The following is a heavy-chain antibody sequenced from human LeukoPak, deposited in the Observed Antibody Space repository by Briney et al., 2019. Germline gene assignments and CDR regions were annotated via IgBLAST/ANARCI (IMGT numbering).Heavy chain of an antibody. CDR1: GYTFTTYD. V-gene: IGHV1-8*01. CDR2: MNPNSGNT. CDR3: ARGRGSGHKENWFDP. Sequence: ASVKVSCKASGYTFTTYDINWVRQATGQGLERMGWMNPNSGNTGYTQKFQGRVTMTRNTSISTAYMELSSLGSEDTAVYYCARGRGSGHKENWFDPWGQGTLVTVSS. D-gene: IGHD6-19*01. J-gene: IGHJ5*02.